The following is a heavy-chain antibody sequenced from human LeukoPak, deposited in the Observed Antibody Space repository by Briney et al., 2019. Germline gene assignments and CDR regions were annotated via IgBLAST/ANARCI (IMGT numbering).Heavy chain of an antibody. Sequence: ASVKVSCKASGYTFTSYGISWVRQAPGQGLEWMGWISAYNGNTNYAQKLQGRVTMTTDTSTSTAYMELRSLRSDDTAVYYCAKDELWFGEYWFDPWGQGTLVTVSS. D-gene: IGHD3-10*01. V-gene: IGHV1-18*01. CDR1: GYTFTSYG. CDR2: ISAYNGNT. J-gene: IGHJ5*02. CDR3: AKDELWFGEYWFDP.